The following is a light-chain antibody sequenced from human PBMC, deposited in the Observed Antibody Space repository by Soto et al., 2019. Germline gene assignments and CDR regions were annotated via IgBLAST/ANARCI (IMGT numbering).Light chain of an antibody. CDR2: AAS. V-gene: IGKV1-27*01. Sequence: DIQMTQSPSSLAASVGDRVTITCRARQGIRNYLVWYQQKPGKPPKPLIYAASTLQSGVPSRFSGSGSGTRFTLTISSLQPEDVATYYCQKTDTAPLTFGGGTRVELK. CDR3: QKTDTAPLT. J-gene: IGKJ4*01. CDR1: QGIRNY.